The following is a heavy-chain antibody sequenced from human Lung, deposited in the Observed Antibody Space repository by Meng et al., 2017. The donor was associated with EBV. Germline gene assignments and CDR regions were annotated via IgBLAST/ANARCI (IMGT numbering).Heavy chain of an antibody. CDR1: GYTFTRYP. J-gene: IGHJ4*02. D-gene: IGHD6-19*01. V-gene: IGHV7-4-1*02. Sequence: AQVVQSGSELKKPGASVKVSFKASGYTFTRYPMNWVRQAPGQGLEWMGWISTNTGNPTYAQGFTGRFVFSVDTSVSTAYLQISSLKAEDTAVYYCGTLKYTSGFYGPAYWGQGALVTVSS. CDR3: GTLKYTSGFYGPAY. CDR2: ISTNTGNP.